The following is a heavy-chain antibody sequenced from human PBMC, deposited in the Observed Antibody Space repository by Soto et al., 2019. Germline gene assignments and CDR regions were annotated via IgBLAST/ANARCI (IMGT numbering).Heavy chain of an antibody. CDR3: AEGGSYHDY. CDR2: IKHDGSEK. CDR1: GLIFSSYW. Sequence: EVQLAESGGGLVQPGGSLRLSCAASGLIFSSYWMTWVRQAPGKGLEWVANIKHDGSEKYYVDSVKGRFTISRDNAKNSVYLQMNSLRAEDTAAYYCAEGGSYHDYWGQGTLVTVFS. J-gene: IGHJ4*02. D-gene: IGHD1-26*01. V-gene: IGHV3-7*05.